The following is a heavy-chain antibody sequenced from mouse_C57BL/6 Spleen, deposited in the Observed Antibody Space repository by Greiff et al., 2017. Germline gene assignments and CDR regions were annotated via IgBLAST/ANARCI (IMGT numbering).Heavy chain of an antibody. D-gene: IGHD1-1*02. J-gene: IGHJ3*01. Sequence: VQLQQPGAELVMPGASVKLSCKASGYTFTSYWMHWVKQRPGQGLEWIGEIDPSDSYTNYNQKFKGKSTLTVDKSSSTAYMQLSSLTSEDSAVYYCARSGLWGAWFAYWGQGTLVTVSA. V-gene: IGHV1-69*01. CDR3: ARSGLWGAWFAY. CDR1: GYTFTSYW. CDR2: IDPSDSYT.